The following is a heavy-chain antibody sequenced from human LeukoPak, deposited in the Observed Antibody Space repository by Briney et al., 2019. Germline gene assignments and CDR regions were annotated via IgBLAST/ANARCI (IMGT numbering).Heavy chain of an antibody. V-gene: IGHV4-59*06. J-gene: IGHJ4*02. CDR2: IYYSGST. CDR1: GGSITSYY. D-gene: IGHD4-23*01. Sequence: SETLSLTCTVSGGSITSYYWSWIRQHPGKGLEWIGYIYYSGSTYYNPSLKSRVTISVDTSKNQFSLKLSSVTAADTAVYYCARGAGITVVPYFDYWGQGTLVTVSS. CDR3: ARGAGITVVPYFDY.